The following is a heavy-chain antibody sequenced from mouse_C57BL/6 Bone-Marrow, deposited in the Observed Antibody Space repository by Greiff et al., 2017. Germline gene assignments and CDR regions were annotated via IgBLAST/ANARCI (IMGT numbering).Heavy chain of an antibody. Sequence: QVQLQQPGAELVRPGTSVTLSCKASGYTFTSYWMHWVKQRPGQGLEWIGVIDPSDSYTNYNQKFKGKATLTVDTSSSTAYMQLSSLTSEDSAVYYCARGFAYWGQGTLVTVSA. CDR2: IDPSDSYT. J-gene: IGHJ3*01. V-gene: IGHV1-59*01. CDR1: GYTFTSYW. CDR3: ARGFAY.